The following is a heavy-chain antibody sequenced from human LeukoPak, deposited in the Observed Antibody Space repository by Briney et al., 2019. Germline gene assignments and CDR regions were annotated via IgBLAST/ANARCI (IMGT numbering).Heavy chain of an antibody. CDR3: ARADWFVGTTQYFDY. Sequence: EASVKVSCKASGYIFIGYYIHWVRQAPGQGLEWMGWINPRSGGTKYAQRFQGRVTMTRDTSINTAYVDLSSLISDDTAVYYCARADWFVGTTQYFDYWGQGTLVTVTS. J-gene: IGHJ4*02. D-gene: IGHD1-14*01. CDR2: INPRSGGT. V-gene: IGHV1-2*02. CDR1: GYIFIGYY.